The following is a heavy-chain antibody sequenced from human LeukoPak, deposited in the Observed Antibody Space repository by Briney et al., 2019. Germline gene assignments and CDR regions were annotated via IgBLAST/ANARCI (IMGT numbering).Heavy chain of an antibody. Sequence: ASVKVSCKASGGTFSSYAISWVRQAPGQGLEWIGGIIPIFGTANYAQKFQGRVTITTDESTSTAYMELSSLRSEDTAVYYCARGPTYYYDSSGYQYFDYWGQGTLVSVSS. V-gene: IGHV1-69*05. CDR1: GGTFSSYA. CDR3: ARGPTYYYDSSGYQYFDY. D-gene: IGHD3-22*01. CDR2: IIPIFGTA. J-gene: IGHJ4*02.